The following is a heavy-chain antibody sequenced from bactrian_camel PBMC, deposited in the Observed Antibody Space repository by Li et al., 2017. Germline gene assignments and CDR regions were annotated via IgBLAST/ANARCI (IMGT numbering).Heavy chain of an antibody. Sequence: HVQLVESGGGSVQVGGSLRLSCTGSGVAASTCSMGWYRQIPGRERELVSAIDRDGSTHYGDAVKGRFTISQDNAKNTLFLQLNSLKTEDTAMYYCAAVPSMYYSGGYYFLRWGQGTQVTVS. V-gene: IGHV3S55*01. CDR1: GVAASTCS. CDR3: AAVPSMYYSGGYYFLR. D-gene: IGHD2*01. J-gene: IGHJ4*01. CDR2: IDRDGST.